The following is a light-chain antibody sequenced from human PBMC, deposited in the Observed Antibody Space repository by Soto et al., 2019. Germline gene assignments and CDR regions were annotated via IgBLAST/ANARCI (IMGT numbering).Light chain of an antibody. CDR1: QSIISF. J-gene: IGKJ3*01. CDR3: QQSYSPLFT. CDR2: DAS. Sequence: DIQMTQSPSSLSASVGERVTITCRASQSIISFLNWYQQKPGKAPNLLIYDASTLQSGVPSRFSGSGSGTDFTLTTSSLQPEDFATYYCQQSYSPLFTFGPGTKVDIK. V-gene: IGKV1-39*01.